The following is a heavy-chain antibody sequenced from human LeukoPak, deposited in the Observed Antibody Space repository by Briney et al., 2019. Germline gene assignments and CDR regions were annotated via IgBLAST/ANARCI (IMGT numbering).Heavy chain of an antibody. CDR3: AKDQRYYGGNPSYFFDS. Sequence: GGSLRLSCAASGFTFSDYAMSWVRQAPGRGLEGGSAAAGLGDRIHYADSVKGRFTISRDNAQNTLSLQMNGLRAEDTAVYYCAKDQRYYGGNPSYFFDSWGQGTLVIVSS. V-gene: IGHV3-23*01. J-gene: IGHJ4*02. CDR1: GFTFSDYA. CDR2: AAGLGDRI. D-gene: IGHD4-23*01.